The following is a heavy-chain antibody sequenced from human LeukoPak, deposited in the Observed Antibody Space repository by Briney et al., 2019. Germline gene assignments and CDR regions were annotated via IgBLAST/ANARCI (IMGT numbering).Heavy chain of an antibody. CDR1: GFTFSSYG. J-gene: IGHJ4*02. CDR2: ISYDGSNK. CDR3: AKDGRYYGSGSYYGDY. D-gene: IGHD3-10*01. Sequence: PGGSLRLSCAASGFTFSSYGMHWVRQAPGKGLEWVAVISYDGSNKYYADSVKGRFTISRDNSKNTLYLQMNGLRAEDTAVYYCAKDGRYYGSGSYYGDYWGQGTLVTVSS. V-gene: IGHV3-30*18.